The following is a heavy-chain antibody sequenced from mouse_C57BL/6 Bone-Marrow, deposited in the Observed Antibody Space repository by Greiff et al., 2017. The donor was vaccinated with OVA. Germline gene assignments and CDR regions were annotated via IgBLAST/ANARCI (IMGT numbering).Heavy chain of an antibody. J-gene: IGHJ3*01. V-gene: IGHV1-42*01. D-gene: IGHD2-3*01. CDR2: LHPSTGGT. CDR3: ARYYDGYFAWFAY. CDR1: GYSFTGYY. Sequence: EVQLQPSGPELVKPGASVKISCKASGYSFTGYYMNWVKQSPDKSLEWIGELHPSTGGTTYNQKFKGKATLTADNSSSTAYMQLSSLTSEDSAVYFCARYYDGYFAWFAYWGQGTLVTVSA.